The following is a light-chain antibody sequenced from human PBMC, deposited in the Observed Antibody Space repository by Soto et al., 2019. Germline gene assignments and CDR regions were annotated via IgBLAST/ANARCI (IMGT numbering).Light chain of an antibody. J-gene: IGLJ2*01. Sequence: QSALTQPPSASGSPGQSVTISCTGSSSDIGTYNLVSWYQQHPGKAPKLLIYEVNKRPSGVPYRFSGSKSGNTASLTVSGLQAEDEANYFCTSYAASTVLFGGGTKVTVL. CDR2: EVN. V-gene: IGLV2-8*01. CDR3: TSYAASTVL. CDR1: SSDIGTYNL.